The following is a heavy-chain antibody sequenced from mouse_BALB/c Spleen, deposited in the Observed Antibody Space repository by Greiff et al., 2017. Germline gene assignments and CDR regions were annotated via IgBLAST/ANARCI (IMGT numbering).Heavy chain of an antibody. Sequence: VKLVESGGGLVKPGGSLKLSCAASVFTFSSYTMSWVRQTPEKRLEWVATISSGGGNTYSPDSVKGRFTISRDNAKNNLYLQMSSLRSEDTALYYCARGPLDFAYWGQGTLVTVSA. CDR1: VFTFSSYT. J-gene: IGHJ3*01. V-gene: IGHV5-9*03. CDR2: ISSGGGNT. CDR3: ARGPLDFAY. D-gene: IGHD2-10*02.